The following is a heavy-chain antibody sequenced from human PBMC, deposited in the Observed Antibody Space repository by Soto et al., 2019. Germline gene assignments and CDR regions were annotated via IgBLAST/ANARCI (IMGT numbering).Heavy chain of an antibody. D-gene: IGHD5-12*01. J-gene: IGHJ4*02. V-gene: IGHV4-59*01. CDR1: GGSIGSFY. CDR3: ARAFASGYDDCYFDY. Sequence: SETLSLTCTVAGGSIGSFYGSWIRQPPEKGLEWIGYIYYSGGTNYNPSLKSRVTISVDTSKNQFSLKLSSVTAADTAVYYCARAFASGYDDCYFDYWGQGTLVTVSS. CDR2: IYYSGGT.